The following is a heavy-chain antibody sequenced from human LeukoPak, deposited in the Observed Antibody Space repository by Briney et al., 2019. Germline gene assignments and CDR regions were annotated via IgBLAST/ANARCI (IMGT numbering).Heavy chain of an antibody. J-gene: IGHJ4*02. CDR2: MWSDGSNK. CDR3: ARNSALDY. V-gene: IGHV3-33*01. D-gene: IGHD2/OR15-2a*01. CDR1: GFTFSSYD. Sequence: PGRSLRLSCAASGFTFSSYDMHWVRQAPGKGLEWVAVMWSDGSNKYHADSVKGRFTISRDNSKNTLYLQMSSLRAEDTAVYYCARNSALDYWGQGTLVTVSS.